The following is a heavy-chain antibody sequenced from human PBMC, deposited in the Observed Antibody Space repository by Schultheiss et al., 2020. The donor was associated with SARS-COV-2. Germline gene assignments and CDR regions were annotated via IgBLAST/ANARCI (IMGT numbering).Heavy chain of an antibody. J-gene: IGHJ4*02. CDR3: ARAMGATTWDFDY. D-gene: IGHD1-26*01. CDR1: GGSISSGGYY. V-gene: IGHV4-31*03. CDR2: IYYSGST. Sequence: SETLSLTCTVSGGSISSGGYYWSWIRQHPGKGLEWIGYIYYSGSTYYNPSLKSRVTISVDTSKNQFSLKLSSVTAADTAVYYCARAMGATTWDFDYWGQGTLVTVSS.